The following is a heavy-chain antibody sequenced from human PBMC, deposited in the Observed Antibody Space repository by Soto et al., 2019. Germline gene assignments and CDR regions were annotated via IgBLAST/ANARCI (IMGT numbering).Heavy chain of an antibody. Sequence: ASVKVSCKASGGTFSSYAISWVRQAPGQGLEWMGGIIPIFGTANYAQKFQGRVTITADKSTSTAYMELSSLRSEDTAVYYCASTHYYDSSGSSFDYWGQGTLVTVSS. CDR2: IIPIFGTA. J-gene: IGHJ4*02. CDR1: GGTFSSYA. V-gene: IGHV1-69*06. D-gene: IGHD3-22*01. CDR3: ASTHYYDSSGSSFDY.